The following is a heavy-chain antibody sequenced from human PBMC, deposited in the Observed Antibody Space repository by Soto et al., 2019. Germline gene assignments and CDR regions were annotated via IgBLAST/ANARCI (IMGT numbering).Heavy chain of an antibody. V-gene: IGHV1-18*01. CDR1: CYTFTSYG. D-gene: IGHD6-13*01. CDR2: ISAYNGNT. CDR3: ARGAAALPLDY. J-gene: IGHJ4*02. Sequence: ALVQVACQTSCYTFTSYGISWVRQAPGQGLEWMGWISAYNGNTNYAQKLQGRVTMTTDTSTSTAYMELRGLRSDDTAVYYCARGAAALPLDYWGQGTLVTVSS.